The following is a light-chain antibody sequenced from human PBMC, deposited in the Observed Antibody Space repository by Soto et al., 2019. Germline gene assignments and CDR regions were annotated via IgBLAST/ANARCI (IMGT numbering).Light chain of an antibody. CDR2: DVS. J-gene: IGKJ4*01. CDR1: QSVSSN. Sequence: EIVMTQSPATLSVSPGERATLSCWASQSVSSNLAWYQQKPGQAPRLLIYDVSTRATGIPTRFSGSGSGTEFTLTISSLQSEDFAAYYCQQVKSYPRTFGGGTKVEIK. V-gene: IGKV3D-15*01. CDR3: QQVKSYPRT.